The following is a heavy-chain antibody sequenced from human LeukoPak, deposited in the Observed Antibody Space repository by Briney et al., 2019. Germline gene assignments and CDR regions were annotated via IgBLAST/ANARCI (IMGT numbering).Heavy chain of an antibody. J-gene: IGHJ4*02. D-gene: IGHD2-2*01. CDR1: GGSISSGDYY. V-gene: IGHV4-30-4*08. CDR2: IYYSGST. Sequence: KPSQTLSLTCTVSGGSISSGDYYWSWIRQPPGKGLEWIGYIYYSGSTYYNPSLKSRVTISVDTSKNQFSLKLSSVTAADTAVYYCASCYCSSTSCYRPIPDYWGQGTLVTVSS. CDR3: ASCYCSSTSCYRPIPDY.